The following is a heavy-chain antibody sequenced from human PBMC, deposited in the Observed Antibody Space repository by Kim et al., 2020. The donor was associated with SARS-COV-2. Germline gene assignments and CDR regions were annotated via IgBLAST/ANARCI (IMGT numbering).Heavy chain of an antibody. CDR2: IYYSGST. D-gene: IGHD1-26*01. CDR3: ARGRWELPY. Sequence: SETLSLTCTVSGGSISNYYWSWIRQPPGKGLEWIGYIYYSGSTNYNPSLKSRVTISVDRSNNQVSLTLSSVTAADTAVYYCARGRWELPYWGQGTLVTVS. CDR1: GGSISNYY. V-gene: IGHV4-59*01. J-gene: IGHJ4*02.